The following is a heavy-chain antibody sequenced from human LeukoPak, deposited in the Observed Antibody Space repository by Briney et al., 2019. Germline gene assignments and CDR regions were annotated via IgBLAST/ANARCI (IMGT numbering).Heavy chain of an antibody. Sequence: GGSLRLSCAASGFTVSGSYMSWVRQTPGKGPEWVSVIYPGGSPYYADSMKGRFTLSRDNSKNTVSLQMNSLRAEDTTVYYCASESGTTNGGLDYWGQGTLVTVSS. CDR3: ASESGTTNGGLDY. CDR2: IYPGGSP. CDR1: GFTVSGSY. D-gene: IGHD1-7*01. V-gene: IGHV3-53*01. J-gene: IGHJ4*02.